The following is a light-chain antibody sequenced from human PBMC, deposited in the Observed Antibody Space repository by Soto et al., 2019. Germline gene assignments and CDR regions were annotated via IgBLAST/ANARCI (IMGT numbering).Light chain of an antibody. V-gene: IGKV3-15*01. CDR2: GAS. CDR3: QQYNNWPPIT. Sequence: EIVMTQSPATLSVSPGERATPSCRASQSVSSNLAWYQQKPGQAPRLLIYGASTRATGIPARFSSSGAATEFTLTTISLQSEDFAVYYCQQYNNWPPITFGQGTRVEIK. CDR1: QSVSSN. J-gene: IGKJ5*01.